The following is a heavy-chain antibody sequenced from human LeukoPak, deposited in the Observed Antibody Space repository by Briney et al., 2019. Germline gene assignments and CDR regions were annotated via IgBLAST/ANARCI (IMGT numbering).Heavy chain of an antibody. J-gene: IGHJ4*02. D-gene: IGHD2-15*01. Sequence: GGSLRLSCVASGFTFSSNGMSWVRQAPGKGLEWVSAISGSGGTTAYADSVKGRFTISRDNSKNTLYLQMNSLRAEDTAVYYCARAAPCSGGSCYSGYFDCWGQGTLVTVSS. CDR3: ARAAPCSGGSCYSGYFDC. CDR1: GFTFSSNG. V-gene: IGHV3-23*01. CDR2: ISGSGGTT.